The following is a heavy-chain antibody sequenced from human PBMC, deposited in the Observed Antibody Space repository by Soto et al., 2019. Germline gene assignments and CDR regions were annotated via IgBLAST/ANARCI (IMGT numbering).Heavy chain of an antibody. V-gene: IGHV4-31*03. CDR2: LYYSGST. CDR1: VGSITSGGYY. CDR3: AILPPYYGLDV. J-gene: IGHJ6*02. Sequence: SETLSLTCTVSVGSITSGGYYWIWIRQHPGKGLEWIGFLYYSGSTYYNPSLESRVTISVDTSKNQFSLKLSSVTAADTAVYYCAILPPYYGLDVWGQGTTVTVSS.